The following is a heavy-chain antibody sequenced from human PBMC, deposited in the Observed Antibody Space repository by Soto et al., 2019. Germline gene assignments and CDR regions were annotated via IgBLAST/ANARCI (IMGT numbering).Heavy chain of an antibody. CDR1: GFTFSSYA. Sequence: GGSLRLSCAASGFTFSSYAMSWVRQAPGKGLEWVSAISGSGGSTYYADSVKGRFTISRDNSKNTLYLQMNSLRAEDTAVYYCAKVDVVVAATEYYFDYWGQGTLVTVSS. D-gene: IGHD2-15*01. CDR2: ISGSGGST. J-gene: IGHJ4*02. V-gene: IGHV3-23*01. CDR3: AKVDVVVAATEYYFDY.